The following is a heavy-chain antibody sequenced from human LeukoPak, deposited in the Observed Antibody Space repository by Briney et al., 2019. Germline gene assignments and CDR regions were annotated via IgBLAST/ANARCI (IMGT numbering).Heavy chain of an antibody. CDR3: AKDRSEWATMIVVVFSPFDH. J-gene: IGHJ4*02. D-gene: IGHD3-22*01. CDR2: ISGSGYYS. Sequence: GGSLRLSCAASEFTFDNYAMSWVRQAPGKGLEWDSVISGSGYYSYYADSVKGRFTVSRDNSKTTLYLQMNSLRAEDTAVYYCAKDRSEWATMIVVVFSPFDHWGQGTLVTVSS. CDR1: EFTFDNYA. V-gene: IGHV3-23*01.